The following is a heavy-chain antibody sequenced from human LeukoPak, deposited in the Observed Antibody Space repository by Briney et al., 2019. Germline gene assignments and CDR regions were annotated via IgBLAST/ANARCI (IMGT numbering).Heavy chain of an antibody. CDR2: IYYSGST. CDR1: GGSISSYY. Sequence: SETLSLTCTVSGGSISSYYWSWIRQPPGKGLEWIGYIYYSGSTNYNPSLKSRVTISVDTSKNQFSLKLSSVTAADTAVYYCARGRDVGAAAAGYFDYWGQGTLVTVSS. J-gene: IGHJ4*02. D-gene: IGHD6-13*01. CDR3: ARGRDVGAAAAGYFDY. V-gene: IGHV4-59*01.